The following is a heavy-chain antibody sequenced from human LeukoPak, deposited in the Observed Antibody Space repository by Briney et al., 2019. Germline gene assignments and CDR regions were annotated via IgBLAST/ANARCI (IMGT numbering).Heavy chain of an antibody. D-gene: IGHD2-21*01. V-gene: IGHV3-33*01. CDR2: IWYDGSDK. CDR1: GYTFSSHG. J-gene: IGHJ4*02. Sequence: RSLRLSCAVSGYTFSSHGMHWVRQAPGKGLEWVAAIWYDGSDKYYADSVKGQFTISRDNSKNMLYLQMDSLRAEDTALYYCARLWGSVSGYFDYWGQGTLVTVSS. CDR3: ARLWGSVSGYFDY.